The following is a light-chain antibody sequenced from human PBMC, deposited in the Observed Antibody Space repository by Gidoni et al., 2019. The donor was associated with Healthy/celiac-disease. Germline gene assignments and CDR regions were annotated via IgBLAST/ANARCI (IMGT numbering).Light chain of an antibody. CDR3: QQLNSYPIT. V-gene: IGKV1-9*01. CDR2: AAS. CDR1: QGISSY. J-gene: IGKJ5*01. Sequence: IQLTQSPSSLSASVVDRVTITCRASQGISSYLAWYQQKPGNAPKLLIYAASTLQSGVPSRFSGSGSGTAFTLTISSLQPEDFATYYCQQLNSYPITFGQGTRLEIK.